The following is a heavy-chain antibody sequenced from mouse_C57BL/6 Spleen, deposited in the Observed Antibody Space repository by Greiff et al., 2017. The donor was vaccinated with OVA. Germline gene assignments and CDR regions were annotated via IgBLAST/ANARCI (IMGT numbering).Heavy chain of an antibody. V-gene: IGHV1-82*01. CDR1: GSAFSSSW. CDR2: IYPGAGDT. Sequence: QVQLQQSGPELVKPGASVKISCKASGSAFSSSWMNWVKQRPGKGLEWIGRIYPGAGDTNYNGKFQGKATLTADKSSSTAYMQLSSLTSEDSAVYFCARKGIYYGNCAYAMDYWGQGTSVTVSS. CDR3: ARKGIYYGNCAYAMDY. J-gene: IGHJ4*01. D-gene: IGHD2-1*01.